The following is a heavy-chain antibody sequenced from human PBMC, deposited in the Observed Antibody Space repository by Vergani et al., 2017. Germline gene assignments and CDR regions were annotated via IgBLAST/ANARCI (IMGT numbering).Heavy chain of an antibody. CDR2: IIPIFGTA. D-gene: IGHD3-22*01. CDR3: ARGRYYDSSVYYYAGDY. CDR1: GGTFSSYA. Sequence: QVQLVQSGAEVKKPGSSVKVSCKASGGTFSSYAISWVRQAPGQGLEWMGGIIPIFGTANYAQKFQGRVTITADESTSTAYMELSSLRSEDTAEYYCARGRYYDSSVYYYAGDYWGQGTLVTVSS. V-gene: IGHV1-69*01. J-gene: IGHJ4*02.